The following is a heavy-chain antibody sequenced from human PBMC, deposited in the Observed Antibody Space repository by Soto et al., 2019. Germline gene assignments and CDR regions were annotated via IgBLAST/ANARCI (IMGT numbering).Heavy chain of an antibody. CDR3: ARAGHSSSSEGATWFDP. CDR2: IYYSGRT. V-gene: IGHV4-31*03. Sequence: QVQLQESGPGLVKPSQTLSLTCTVSGGSISSGGYYWSWIRQHPGKGLEWLGYIYYSGRTYYTPSLKSRVTISVDTSKNQFSLKLSSVTAADTAAYYCARAGHSSSSEGATWFDPGGQGPLVTVSS. D-gene: IGHD6-6*01. J-gene: IGHJ5*02. CDR1: GGSISSGGYY.